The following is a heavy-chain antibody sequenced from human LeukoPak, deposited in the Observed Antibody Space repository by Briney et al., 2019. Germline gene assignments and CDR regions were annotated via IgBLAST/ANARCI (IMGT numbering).Heavy chain of an antibody. CDR3: ATVTPSVVVVAATQYFDY. V-gene: IGHV1-24*01. D-gene: IGHD2-15*01. CDR1: GYTLTELS. Sequence: GASVTVSCTVSGYTLTELSMHWVRQAPGKGLEWMGGFDPEDGETIYAQKFQGRVTMTEDTSTDTAYMELSSLRSEDTAVYYCATVTPSVVVVAATQYFDYWGQGTLVTVSS. CDR2: FDPEDGET. J-gene: IGHJ4*02.